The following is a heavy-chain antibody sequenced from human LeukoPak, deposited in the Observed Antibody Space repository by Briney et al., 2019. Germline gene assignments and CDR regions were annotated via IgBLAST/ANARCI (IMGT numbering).Heavy chain of an antibody. Sequence: GGSLRLSCAASGFTFDDYAMHWVRQAPGKGLEWVSLISGDGGRTYYADSVKGRFTISRDNSKNSLYLQMNSLRTEDTALYYCANEAASLGAFDIWGQGTMVTVSS. V-gene: IGHV3-43*02. CDR2: ISGDGGRT. J-gene: IGHJ3*02. CDR3: ANEAASLGAFDI. D-gene: IGHD6-13*01. CDR1: GFTFDDYA.